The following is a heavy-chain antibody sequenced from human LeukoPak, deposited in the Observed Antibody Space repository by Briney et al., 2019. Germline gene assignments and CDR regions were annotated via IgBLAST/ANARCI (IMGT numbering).Heavy chain of an antibody. V-gene: IGHV4-39*07. D-gene: IGHD3-22*01. CDR2: ISYSGNT. CDR1: GGSISSSSYY. J-gene: IGHJ5*02. CDR3: APPPYYYEANGYSVA. Sequence: SETLSLTCTVSGGSISSSSYYWGWIRQPPGKGLEWIGSISYSGNTYYNPSLKSRVTMSVDTSKNQFSLKVSSVTAADTAVYYCAPPPYYYEANGYSVAWGQGTLVTVSS.